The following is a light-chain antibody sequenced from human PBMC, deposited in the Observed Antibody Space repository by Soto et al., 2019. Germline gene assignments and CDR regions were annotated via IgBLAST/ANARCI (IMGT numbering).Light chain of an antibody. CDR1: QSISTW. Sequence: EIQMTQSPATLSASVGDRVTITCRASQSISTWLAWYQQEPGKAPKLMIHKAYSLQSGVQSRFSGSGSGTEFTLTISSLQPGDFATYYCQHYNTYPWTVGQGTKVDNK. J-gene: IGKJ1*01. CDR3: QHYNTYPWT. CDR2: KAY. V-gene: IGKV1-5*03.